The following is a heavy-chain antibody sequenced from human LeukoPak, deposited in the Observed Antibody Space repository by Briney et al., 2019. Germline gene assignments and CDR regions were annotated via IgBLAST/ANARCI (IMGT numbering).Heavy chain of an antibody. V-gene: IGHV1-46*01. CDR1: GYTFTSYY. CDR2: INPSGGST. Sequence: ASVKVSCKASGYTFTSYYMHWVRQAPGQGLEWMGIINPSGGSTSYAQKFQGRVTMTRDASTSTVYMELSSLRSEDTAVYYCARGSVEMGIVGAISFDYWGQGTLVTVSS. CDR3: ARGSVEMGIVGAISFDY. J-gene: IGHJ4*02. D-gene: IGHD1-26*01.